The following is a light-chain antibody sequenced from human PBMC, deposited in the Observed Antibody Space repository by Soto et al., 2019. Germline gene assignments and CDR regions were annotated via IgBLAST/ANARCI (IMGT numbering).Light chain of an antibody. V-gene: IGKV2-28*01. Sequence: IVLTQSPAPLPVTPGEPASISCRSSQSLLHSNGYNYLDWYLQKPGQSPQLLIHLGSTRASGVPDRFSGSGSGTDFTLKISRVEAGDVGVYYCMQALQTPMFTFGQGTKLEI. CDR1: QSLLHSNGYNY. CDR2: LGS. CDR3: MQALQTPMFT. J-gene: IGKJ2*01.